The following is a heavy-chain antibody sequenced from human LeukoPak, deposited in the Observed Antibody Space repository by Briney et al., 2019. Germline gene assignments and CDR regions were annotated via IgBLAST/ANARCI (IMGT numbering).Heavy chain of an antibody. CDR1: GFTFNYAW. Sequence: PGGSLRLSCAASGFTFNYAWMSWVRQAPGKGLEWVGRIKSKTDGETTDYTAPVKGRFTISRDDSKNTLYLQMNSLKTEDTALYYCTTAPSGYAYMNGWHLDYWGQGALVTVSS. J-gene: IGHJ4*02. D-gene: IGHD5-18*01. CDR2: IKSKTDGETT. V-gene: IGHV3-15*01. CDR3: TTAPSGYAYMNGWHLDY.